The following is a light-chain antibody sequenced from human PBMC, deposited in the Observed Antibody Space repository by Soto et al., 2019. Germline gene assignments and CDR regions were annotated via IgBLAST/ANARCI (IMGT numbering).Light chain of an antibody. CDR3: QQSYSTPYT. J-gene: IGKJ2*01. CDR2: AAS. CDR1: QSLSSY. V-gene: IGKV1-39*01. Sequence: DIQMTQSPSSLYASVGDRVTITCRASQSLSSYLIEYQQKPGKAPKLLIYAASSLQSGVPSRFSGSGSGTDFALSISSLQPEDFATYYCQQSYSTPYTFGRGTELEIK.